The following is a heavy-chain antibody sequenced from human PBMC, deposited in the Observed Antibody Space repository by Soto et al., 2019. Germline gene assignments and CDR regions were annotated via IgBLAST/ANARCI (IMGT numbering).Heavy chain of an antibody. Sequence: QVQLVPSGAEVKKPGSSVKVSCKASGGTFSSYAISWVRQAPGQGLEWMGGIIPIFGTANYAQKFQGRVTITADESTSTAYMELSSLRSEDTAVYYCARGGYNWNYEAHEYYYYYGMDVWGQGTTVTVSS. CDR2: IIPIFGTA. CDR3: ARGGYNWNYEAHEYYYYYGMDV. J-gene: IGHJ6*02. V-gene: IGHV1-69*01. D-gene: IGHD1-7*01. CDR1: GGTFSSYA.